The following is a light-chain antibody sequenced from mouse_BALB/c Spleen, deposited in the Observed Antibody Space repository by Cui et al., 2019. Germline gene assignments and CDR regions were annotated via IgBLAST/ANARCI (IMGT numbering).Light chain of an antibody. V-gene: IGKV10-94*01. CDR1: QNINVW. CDR3: QQGQSCPRT. CDR2: KAS. Sequence: DIQMNQSPSSLSAYLGDTITITCHASQNINVWLSWYQQKPGNIPKLLIYKASNLYTGVPSRFSGSGSGTGFTLTISSLQPEDIATYYCQQGQSCPRTFGGGTKLEIK. J-gene: IGKJ1*01.